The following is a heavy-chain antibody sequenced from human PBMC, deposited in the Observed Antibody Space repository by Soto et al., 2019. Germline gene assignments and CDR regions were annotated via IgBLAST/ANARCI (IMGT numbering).Heavy chain of an antibody. J-gene: IGHJ4*02. CDR2: ISSTTNYI. V-gene: IGHV3-21*01. CDR3: ARESEDLTSNFDY. Sequence: GGSLRLSCAASGFTFTRYSMNWVRQAPGKGLEWVSSISSTTNYIYYADSMKGRFTVSRDNAKNSVYLEMNSLSAEDTAVYYCARESEDLTSNFDYWGEGTMVPVFS. CDR1: GFTFTRYS.